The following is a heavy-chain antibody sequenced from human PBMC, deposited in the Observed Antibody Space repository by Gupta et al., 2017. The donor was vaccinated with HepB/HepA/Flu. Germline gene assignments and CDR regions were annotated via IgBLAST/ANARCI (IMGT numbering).Heavy chain of an antibody. CDR1: GFSLSTSGVG. CDR2: IFWNDDK. Sequence: QITLKESAPTLVKPTQTLTLTCTFSGFSLSTSGVGVVWIRQPPGKALEWLALIFWNDDKRYSPSLNNRLTITKDSSKNQVVLTMTNVDPVDTATYYCAHTVYYYNSSGLDYWGQGTLVSVSS. D-gene: IGHD3-22*01. J-gene: IGHJ4*02. CDR3: AHTVYYYNSSGLDY. V-gene: IGHV2-5*01.